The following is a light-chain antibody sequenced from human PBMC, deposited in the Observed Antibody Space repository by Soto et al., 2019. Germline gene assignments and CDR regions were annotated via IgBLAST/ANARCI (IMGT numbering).Light chain of an antibody. V-gene: IGKV2-28*01. J-gene: IGKJ4*01. Sequence: DIVMTQSPLSLPVTPGEPASISCRSSQSLLHSNGYNYLDWYLQKPGQSPQLLIYLGSNRASGVPDRSSGSGSGTDFTLKISRVEAEDVGVYYCMQALQTRLTFGGGTKVEIK. CDR1: QSLLHSNGYNY. CDR2: LGS. CDR3: MQALQTRLT.